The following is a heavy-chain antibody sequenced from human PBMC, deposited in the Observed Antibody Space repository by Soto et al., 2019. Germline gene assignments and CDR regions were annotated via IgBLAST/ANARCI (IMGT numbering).Heavy chain of an antibody. V-gene: IGHV5-51*01. D-gene: IGHD3-10*02. CDR1: GYTISTSW. CDR3: AGKYGYVDHYFDF. CDR2: IYPGDSDA. J-gene: IGHJ4*02. Sequence: GRSLKISCKGSGYTISTSWISWVRKRPGKGLQWMGIIYPGDSDARYSPPFQGKVTISVDKSISTTFLQWSSLKASDTAMYFCAGKYGYVDHYFDFWGQGTLVNVSS.